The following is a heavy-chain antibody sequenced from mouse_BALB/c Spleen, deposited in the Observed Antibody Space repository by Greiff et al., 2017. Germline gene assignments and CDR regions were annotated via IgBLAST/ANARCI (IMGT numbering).Heavy chain of an antibody. Sequence: VQLQQSGAELAKPGASVKMSCKASGYTFTSYWMHWVKQRPGQGLEWIGYINPSTGYTEYNQKFKGKATLTADTSSSTAYMQLSSLTSEDSAVYFCARSVITTAWFAYWGQGTLVTVSA. D-gene: IGHD2-4*01. V-gene: IGHV1-7*01. CDR3: ARSVITTAWFAY. CDR1: GYTFTSYW. CDR2: INPSTGYT. J-gene: IGHJ3*01.